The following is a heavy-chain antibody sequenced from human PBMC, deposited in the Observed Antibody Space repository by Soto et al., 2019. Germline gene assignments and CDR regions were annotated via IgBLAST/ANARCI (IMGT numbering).Heavy chain of an antibody. Sequence: QVQLVQSGAEVKKPGSSVRVSCKASGGTFSKYKITWVRQAPGQGLEWMGGIIPVFGTANYAQKFQARGTTTAAESMSTAYMEVSSLRSAVPAVYDCARDCSGCGCFAAHHFYYGMDVWGQATTVTVSS. CDR3: ARDCSGCGCFAAHHFYYGMDV. D-gene: IGHD2-15*01. CDR1: GGTFSKYK. CDR2: IIPVFGTA. J-gene: IGHJ6*02. V-gene: IGHV1-69*12.